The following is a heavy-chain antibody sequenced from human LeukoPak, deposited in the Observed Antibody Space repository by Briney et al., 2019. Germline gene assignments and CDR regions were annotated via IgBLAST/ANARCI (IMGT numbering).Heavy chain of an antibody. J-gene: IGHJ4*02. CDR1: GGSISSNSYY. V-gene: IGHV4-39*07. CDR2: IYYSGST. Sequence: PSETLSLTCAVSGGSISSNSYYWGWIRQPSGKGLEWIGSIYYSGSTYYNPSLKSRVTISVDTSKNQFSLKLSSVTAADTAVYYCARRLGEGGLDYWGQGTLVTVSS. D-gene: IGHD6-25*01. CDR3: ARRLGEGGLDY.